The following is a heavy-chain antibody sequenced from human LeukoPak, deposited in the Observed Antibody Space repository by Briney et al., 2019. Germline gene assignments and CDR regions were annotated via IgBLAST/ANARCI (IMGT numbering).Heavy chain of an antibody. CDR1: GYTFTSYG. D-gene: IGHD3-16*01. V-gene: IGHV1-18*01. CDR2: ISAYNGNT. Sequence: ASVKVSCKASGYTFTSYGISWVRQAPGRGLEWMGWISAYNGNTNYAQKLQGRVTMTTDTSASTAYMELRSLRSDDTAVYYCARDRVWGTGSPSLAMGYWGQGTLVTASS. J-gene: IGHJ4*02. CDR3: ARDRVWGTGSPSLAMGY.